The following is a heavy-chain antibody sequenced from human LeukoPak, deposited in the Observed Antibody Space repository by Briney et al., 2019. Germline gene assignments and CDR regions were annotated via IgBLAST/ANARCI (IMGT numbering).Heavy chain of an antibody. CDR1: GGTFSNYA. J-gene: IGHJ4*02. D-gene: IGHD1-1*01. CDR2: IIPIFDTP. V-gene: IGHV1-69*06. CDR3: ARGATLRSTPY. Sequence: SVNVPCKACGGTFSNYAIIGVRQPPAQGLEWMGEIIPIFDTPNFAQKFQGRVTITADKSTSTAYMELSRLRSEDPAVYYCARGATLRSTPYWGQGTLVTVSS.